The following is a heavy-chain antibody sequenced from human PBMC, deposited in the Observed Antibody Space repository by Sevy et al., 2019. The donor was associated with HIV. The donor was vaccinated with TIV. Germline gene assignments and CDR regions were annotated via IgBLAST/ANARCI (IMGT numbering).Heavy chain of an antibody. CDR3: ARGYNSSPPASMDV. D-gene: IGHD6-13*01. CDR2: IYHSGST. CDR1: GYSISSGYY. J-gene: IGHJ6*04. Sequence: SETLSLTCAVSGYSISSGYYWGWIRQPPGKGLEWIGSIYHSGSTYYNPSLKSRVTISVDTSKNQFSLKLSSVTAADTAVYYCARGYNSSPPASMDVWGKGTTVTVSS. V-gene: IGHV4-38-2*01.